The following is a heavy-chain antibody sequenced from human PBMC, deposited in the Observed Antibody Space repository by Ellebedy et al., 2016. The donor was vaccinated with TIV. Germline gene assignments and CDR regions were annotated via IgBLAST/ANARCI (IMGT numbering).Heavy chain of an antibody. D-gene: IGHD2-21*01. V-gene: IGHV3-9*01. J-gene: IGHJ4*02. CDR2: ISWNSGRI. CDR1: GFTFDNYA. Sequence: SLKISCAASGFTFDNYAMHWVRQAPGKGLEWVSGISWNSGRIGYADSVKGRFTISRDNAKNSLSLQMNSLRSEDTALYYCAKAGCGGDCGAFDYWGQGTLVTVSS. CDR3: AKAGCGGDCGAFDY.